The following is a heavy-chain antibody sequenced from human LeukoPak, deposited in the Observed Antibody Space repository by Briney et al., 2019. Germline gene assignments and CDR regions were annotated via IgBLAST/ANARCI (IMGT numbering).Heavy chain of an antibody. J-gene: IGHJ4*02. CDR2: INHSGST. V-gene: IGHV4-34*01. CDR3: ARGALGWLQLGGFDY. Sequence: PSETLSLTCAVYGGSFSGYYWSWIRQPPGKGLEWIGEINHSGSTNYNPSLKSRVTISVDTSENQFSLKLSSVTAADTAVYYCARGALGWLQLGGFDYWGQGTLVTVSS. CDR1: GGSFSGYY. D-gene: IGHD5-24*01.